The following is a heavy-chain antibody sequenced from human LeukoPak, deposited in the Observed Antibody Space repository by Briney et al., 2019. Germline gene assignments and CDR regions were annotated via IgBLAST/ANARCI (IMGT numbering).Heavy chain of an antibody. J-gene: IGHJ6*02. CDR1: GFTFSNYW. Sequence: GGSLRLSCAASGFTFSNYWMHWVRQAPGKGLMWVSRIKNDGYETNYADSVKGRFTISRDNAKNTLYLQMNSLTVEDTAVYYCASDRVYYGLDVWGQGTTVSVSS. CDR3: ASDRVYYGLDV. CDR2: IKNDGYET. V-gene: IGHV3-74*01.